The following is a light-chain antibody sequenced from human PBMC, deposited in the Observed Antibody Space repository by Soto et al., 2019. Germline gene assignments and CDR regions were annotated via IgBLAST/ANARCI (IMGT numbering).Light chain of an antibody. V-gene: IGKV3-15*01. CDR1: QSVSSN. Sequence: EIVMTQSPATLSVSPGERATLSCRASQSVSSNLAWYQQKPGQAPRLLIYGASTRATGIPVRFSGSGSGTEFTLTSSSLHSEDFVVYYCQQYDDWPPKQYTFGPGPKLEIK. CDR2: GAS. CDR3: QQYDDWPPKQYT. J-gene: IGKJ2*01.